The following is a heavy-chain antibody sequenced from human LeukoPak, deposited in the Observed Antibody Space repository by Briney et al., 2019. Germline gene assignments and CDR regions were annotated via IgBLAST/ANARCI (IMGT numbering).Heavy chain of an antibody. CDR2: IKQDGSEK. CDR3: ARRTYDILTGYYSGFDY. CDR1: GFTFSSYR. J-gene: IGHJ4*02. Sequence: GGSLRLSCAASGFTFSSYRMSWVRQAPGKGLEWVANIKQDGSEKYYVDSVKGRFNISRDNAKNSLYLQMNRLRAEDTAVYYCARRTYDILTGYYSGFDYWGQGTLVTVSS. D-gene: IGHD3-9*01. V-gene: IGHV3-7*01.